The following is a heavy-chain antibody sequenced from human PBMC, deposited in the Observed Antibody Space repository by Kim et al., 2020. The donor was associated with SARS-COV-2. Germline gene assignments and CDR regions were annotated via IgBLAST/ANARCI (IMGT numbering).Heavy chain of an antibody. V-gene: IGHV3-7*01. CDR3: ARDPESSTFYDFWSGYYAFDH. D-gene: IGHD3-3*01. CDR1: GFTFTNYW. J-gene: IGHJ4*02. CDR2: TKSDGSEK. Sequence: GGSLRLSCTASGFTFTNYWMTWVRQAPGKGLEWVATTKSDGSEKYYMDYVKGRFTITRDTAKNSLYLQMNSLRVEDTAIYYCARDPESSTFYDFWSGYYAFDHWGQGTLVTVSS.